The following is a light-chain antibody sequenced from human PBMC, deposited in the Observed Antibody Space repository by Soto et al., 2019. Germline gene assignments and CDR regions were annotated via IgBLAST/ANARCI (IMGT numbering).Light chain of an antibody. V-gene: IGLV1-51*01. CDR1: SSNIGGNS. CDR3: QGYDYSLTASV. J-gene: IGLJ3*02. Sequence: QSVMTQPPSVSAAPGQKVTISCSGSSSNIGGNSVSWYQQLPGTAPKLLIYDDNNRPSGIPDRCSGSKSGTSATLGITGFQTGDEDDYYCQGYDYSLTASVFGGGTKVTVL. CDR2: DDN.